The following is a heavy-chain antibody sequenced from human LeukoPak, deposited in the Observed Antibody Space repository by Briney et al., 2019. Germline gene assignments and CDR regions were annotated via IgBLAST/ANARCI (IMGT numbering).Heavy chain of an antibody. J-gene: IGHJ6*02. V-gene: IGHV4-59*01. D-gene: IGHD3-3*01. CDR3: ARARPYYDFWSGPVGGMDV. Sequence: SETLSLTCTVSGGSISSYYWSWIRQPPGKGLEWFGYIYYSGSTNYNPSLKSRVTISVDTSKNQFSLKLSSVTAADTAVYYCARARPYYDFWSGPVGGMDVWGQGTTVTVSS. CDR2: IYYSGST. CDR1: GGSISSYY.